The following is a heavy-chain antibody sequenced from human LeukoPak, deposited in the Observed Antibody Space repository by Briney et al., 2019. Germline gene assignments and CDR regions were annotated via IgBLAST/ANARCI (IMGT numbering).Heavy chain of an antibody. Sequence: SETLSLTCTVSGGSISSSSYYWGWIRQPPGKGLEWIGSIYYSGSTYYNPSLKSRVTISVDTSKNQFSLKLSSVTAADTAVYHCARSEAAAGHPFDYWGQGTLVTVSS. V-gene: IGHV4-39*01. CDR2: IYYSGST. CDR3: ARSEAAAGHPFDY. D-gene: IGHD6-13*01. J-gene: IGHJ4*02. CDR1: GGSISSSSYY.